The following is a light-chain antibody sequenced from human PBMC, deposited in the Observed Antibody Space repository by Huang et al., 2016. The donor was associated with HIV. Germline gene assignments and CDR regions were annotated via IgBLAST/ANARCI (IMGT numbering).Light chain of an antibody. CDR1: QTIWTY. V-gene: IGKV3-11*01. Sequence: EVVLTQSPPTLSLFPGETATLSRRASQTIWTYGAWYQQRPGQGPRHLIYDGSNRAAGVPARISGAGSVTTFSLSISGLESEDFGVYYCQQRRSWPLTFGGGTKVEV. CDR3: QQRRSWPLT. J-gene: IGKJ4*01. CDR2: DGS.